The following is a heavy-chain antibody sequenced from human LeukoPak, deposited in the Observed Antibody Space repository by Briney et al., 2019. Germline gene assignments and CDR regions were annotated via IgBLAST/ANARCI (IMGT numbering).Heavy chain of an antibody. Sequence: PGRSLRLSCAASGFTFSSYAMHWVRQAPGKGLEGVAVISYDGSNKYYADSVKGRFTISRDNSKNTLYLQMNSLRAEDTAVYYCARGVEPLAANTLAYWGQGTLVTVSS. CDR2: ISYDGSNK. CDR1: GFTFSSYA. V-gene: IGHV3-30*04. J-gene: IGHJ4*02. CDR3: ARGVEPLAANTLAY. D-gene: IGHD1-14*01.